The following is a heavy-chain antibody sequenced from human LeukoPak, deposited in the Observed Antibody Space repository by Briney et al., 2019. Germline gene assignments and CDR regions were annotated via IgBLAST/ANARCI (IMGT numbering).Heavy chain of an antibody. CDR3: ARDLSRLGYSSSWYDN. Sequence: SQTLSLTCAISGDSVSSNSAAWNWIRQSPSRGLEWLGRTYYRSKWHNDYAVSVKSRITINPDTSKNQFSLRLNSVTPEDTAVYYCARDLSRLGYSSSWYDNWGQGTLVTVSS. D-gene: IGHD6-13*01. J-gene: IGHJ4*02. CDR1: GDSVSSNSAA. CDR2: TYYRSKWHN. V-gene: IGHV6-1*01.